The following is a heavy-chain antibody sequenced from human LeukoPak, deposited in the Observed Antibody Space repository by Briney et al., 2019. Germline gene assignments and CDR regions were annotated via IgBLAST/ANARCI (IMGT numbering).Heavy chain of an antibody. D-gene: IGHD2-8*01. J-gene: IGHJ5*02. CDR3: ARHLRLTNWFDP. CDR1: GGSISSYY. CDR2: IYYSGST. Sequence: SETLSLTCTVSGGSISSYYWSWIRQPPGKGLEWIGYIYYSGSTNYNPSLKSRVTISVDTSKNQFSLKLSSVTAADTAVYYCARHLRLTNWFDPWGQGTLVTVSS. V-gene: IGHV4-59*08.